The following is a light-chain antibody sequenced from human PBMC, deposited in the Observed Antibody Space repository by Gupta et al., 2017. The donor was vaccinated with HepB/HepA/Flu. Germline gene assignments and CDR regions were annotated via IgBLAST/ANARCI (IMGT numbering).Light chain of an antibody. CDR2: DTT. Sequence: QAVVTQEPSLTVSPGGTVTLPCGSSTGAVTSGHYPYWFQQKPGQAPRTLIYDTTNKHSWAPARFSGSLLGGKAALTLSGAQPEDEADYYCLLFYSGARVFGGGTKLTVL. V-gene: IGLV7-46*01. J-gene: IGLJ2*01. CDR1: TGAVTSGHY. CDR3: LLFYSGARV.